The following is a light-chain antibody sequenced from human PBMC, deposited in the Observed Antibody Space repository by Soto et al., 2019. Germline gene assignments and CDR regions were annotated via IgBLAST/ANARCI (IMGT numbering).Light chain of an antibody. Sequence: DIQMTQSPSSLSASVGDRVTMTCRASQDIRNYVAWYQQKPGEVPKLLIYAASTLQSGVPARFSGGGFGTDFTLSISSLRPEDVATYYCQRYHSDLHTFVPESKVDVK. CDR3: QRYHSDLHT. CDR2: AAS. J-gene: IGKJ3*01. V-gene: IGKV1-27*01. CDR1: QDIRNY.